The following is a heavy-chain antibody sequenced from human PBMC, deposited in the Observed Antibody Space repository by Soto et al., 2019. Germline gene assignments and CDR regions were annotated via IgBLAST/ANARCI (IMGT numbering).Heavy chain of an antibody. CDR1: GFTFSSYS. CDR3: AREKSNYYYYGMDV. Sequence: GGSLRLSCAVSGFTFSSYSMNWVRQAPGKGLQWVFSVSSSGSTTYYADSVKGRFTISRDNSKNTLYLQMNSLRAEDTAVYYCAREKSNYYYYGMDVWGQGTTVTVSS. J-gene: IGHJ6*02. V-gene: IGHV3-48*01. CDR2: VSSSGSTT.